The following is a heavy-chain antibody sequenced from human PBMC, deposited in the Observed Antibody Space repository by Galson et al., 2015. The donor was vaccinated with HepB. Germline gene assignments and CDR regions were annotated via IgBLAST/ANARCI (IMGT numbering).Heavy chain of an antibody. CDR2: ISAYNGNT. CDR3: ARERSASYYDFWSGYSNGQNWFDP. D-gene: IGHD3-3*01. CDR1: GYTFTSYG. J-gene: IGHJ5*02. Sequence: SVKVSCKASGYTFTSYGISWVRQAPGQGLEWMGWISAYNGNTNYAQKLQGRITMTTDTSTSTAYMELRSLRSDDTAVYYCARERSASYYDFWSGYSNGQNWFDPWGQGTLVTVSS. V-gene: IGHV1-18*01.